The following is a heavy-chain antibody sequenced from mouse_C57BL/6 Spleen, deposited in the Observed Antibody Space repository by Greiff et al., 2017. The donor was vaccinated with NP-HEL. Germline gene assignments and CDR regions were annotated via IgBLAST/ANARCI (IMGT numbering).Heavy chain of an antibody. J-gene: IGHJ1*03. CDR2: IDPSDSYT. Sequence: VQLQQPGAELVMPGASVKLSCKASGYTFTSYWMHWVKQRPGQGLEWIGEIDPSDSYTNYNQKFKGKSTLTVDKSSSTAYMQLSSLTSEDSAVYYCARGPYYYGSSFPYWYFDVWGTGTTVTVSS. D-gene: IGHD1-1*01. CDR3: ARGPYYYGSSFPYWYFDV. CDR1: GYTFTSYW. V-gene: IGHV1-69*01.